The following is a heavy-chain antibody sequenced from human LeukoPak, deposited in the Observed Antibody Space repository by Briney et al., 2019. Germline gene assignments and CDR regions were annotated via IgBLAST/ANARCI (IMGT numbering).Heavy chain of an antibody. CDR1: GDSISSSNFY. D-gene: IGHD5-24*01. CDR3: ARGGGYNSNFDY. J-gene: IGHJ4*02. Sequence: PSETLSLTXTVSGDSISSSNFYWGWIRQPPGKGLEWIGYIYYSGSTNYNPSLKSRVTISVDTSKNQFSLKLSSVTAADTAVYYCARGGGYNSNFDYWGQGTLVTVSS. V-gene: IGHV4-61*05. CDR2: IYYSGST.